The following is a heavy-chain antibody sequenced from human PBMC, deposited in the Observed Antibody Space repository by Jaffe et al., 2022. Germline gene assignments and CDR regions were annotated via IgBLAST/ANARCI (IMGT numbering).Heavy chain of an antibody. J-gene: IGHJ2*01. V-gene: IGHV4-34*01. CDR2: INHSGST. Sequence: QVQLQQWGAGLLKPSETLSLTCAVYGGSFSGYYWSWIRQPPGKGLEWIGEINHSGSTNYNPSLKSRVTISVDTSKNQFSLKLSSVTAADTAVYYCARVTKKKRIAAAGNGYWYFDLWGRGTLVTVSS. CDR3: ARVTKKKRIAAAGNGYWYFDL. CDR1: GGSFSGYY. D-gene: IGHD6-13*01.